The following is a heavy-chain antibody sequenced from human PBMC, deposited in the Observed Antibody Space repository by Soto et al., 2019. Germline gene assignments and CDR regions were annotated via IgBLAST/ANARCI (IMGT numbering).Heavy chain of an antibody. CDR1: GYSFTSYY. D-gene: IGHD2-15*01. Sequence: ASVKVSCKTSGYSFTSYYIQWVRQAPGQGLEWMGIINPSGGSTTYAQRFQGRVTMTRDTSTSTVSMELSSLRSEDTAVYYCARDLRYCSGGSCPYSYYGMDVWGQGTTVTVSS. CDR2: INPSGGST. V-gene: IGHV1-46*01. J-gene: IGHJ6*02. CDR3: ARDLRYCSGGSCPYSYYGMDV.